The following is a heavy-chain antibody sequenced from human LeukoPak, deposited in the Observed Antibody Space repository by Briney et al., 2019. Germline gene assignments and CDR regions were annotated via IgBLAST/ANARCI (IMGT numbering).Heavy chain of an antibody. CDR1: GGSISSSSYY. CDR3: ASRVVVITKDAFDI. D-gene: IGHD3-22*01. CDR2: IYYSGST. J-gene: IGHJ3*02. Sequence: SETLSLTCTVSGGSISSSSYYWGWIRQPPGKGLEWIGSIYYSGSTYYNPSLKSRVTISVDTSKNQFSPKLSSVTAADTAVYYCASRVVVITKDAFDIWGQGTMVTVSS. V-gene: IGHV4-39*01.